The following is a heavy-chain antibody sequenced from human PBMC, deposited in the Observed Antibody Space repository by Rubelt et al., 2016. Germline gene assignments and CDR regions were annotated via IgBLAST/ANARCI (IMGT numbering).Heavy chain of an antibody. CDR3: ARDLGSSPFDY. J-gene: IGHJ4*02. V-gene: IGHV3-74*01. Sequence: EVQLVESGGGLVKPGGSLRLSCAASGFTFSTYWMHWVRQAPGKGLVWVSRINLDETSTTYADSVKGRFTISRDNAKNTLYLQMNSLRAEDTAVYYSARDLGSSPFDYWGQGTLVTVS. CDR1: GFTFSTYW. D-gene: IGHD3-16*01. CDR2: INLDETST.